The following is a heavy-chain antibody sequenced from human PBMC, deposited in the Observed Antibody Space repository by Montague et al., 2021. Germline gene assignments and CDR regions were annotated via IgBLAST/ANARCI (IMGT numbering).Heavy chain of an antibody. V-gene: IGHV4-4*02. CDR2: IYHGTT. Sequence: SETLSLTCTVSGDSISSKYFCSWVRQPLGKGLEWIGEIYHGTTSYSPSLKGRLTVSMDTSKNQFSLKLSSVTAADTAMYYCAVGSESAWELLHHRGQGILGTVSS. J-gene: IGHJ4*02. D-gene: IGHD1-26*01. CDR3: AVGSESAWELLHH. CDR1: GDSISSKYF.